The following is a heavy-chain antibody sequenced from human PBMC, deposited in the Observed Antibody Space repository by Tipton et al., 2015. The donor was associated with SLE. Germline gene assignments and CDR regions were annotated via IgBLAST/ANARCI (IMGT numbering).Heavy chain of an antibody. J-gene: IGHJ4*01. Sequence: TLSLTCIVSGGSISRGTYYCRWFRQHPGKGPGWIGYIYNSGGTDYNPSLKSRVTISIDTSKNQFSLQVNSVTAADTALYYCARAVAGNSEYFDYWGHGTLVTVSS. V-gene: IGHV4-31*03. CDR1: GGSISRGTYY. D-gene: IGHD6-19*01. CDR2: IYNSGGT. CDR3: ARAVAGNSEYFDY.